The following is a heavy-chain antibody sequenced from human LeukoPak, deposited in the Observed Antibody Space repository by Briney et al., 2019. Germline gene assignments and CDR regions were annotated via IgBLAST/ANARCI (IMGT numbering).Heavy chain of an antibody. D-gene: IGHD6-6*01. CDR3: ARVRGGEQLVLGLND. J-gene: IGHJ4*02. CDR1: GGSISSSSYL. CDR2: INYSGRS. V-gene: IGHV4-39*01. Sequence: PSETLSLTCTVSGGSISSSSYLWGWIRQPPGKGLEWLGSINYSGRSNYNPSLQSRVSISADTSKNQFSLNLRSATAADTAVYYCARVRGGEQLVLGLNDWSQGTLVTVSS.